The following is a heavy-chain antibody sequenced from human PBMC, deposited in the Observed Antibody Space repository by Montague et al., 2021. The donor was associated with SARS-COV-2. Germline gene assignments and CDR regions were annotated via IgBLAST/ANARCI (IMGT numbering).Heavy chain of an antibody. J-gene: IGHJ4*02. V-gene: IGHV4-34*01. CDR1: GGSFIGYY. Sequence: SQTLSLTCTVPGGSFIGYYWGWIRQPPGKGLEWIGEINHNGNTQYNPSLKSRLTMSLDTSRTHIPLQVTSVTAADTAVYFCARRLYSFGSGTYRDWGQGTLVTVSS. CDR2: INHNGNT. CDR3: ARRLYSFGSGTYRD. D-gene: IGHD3-10*01.